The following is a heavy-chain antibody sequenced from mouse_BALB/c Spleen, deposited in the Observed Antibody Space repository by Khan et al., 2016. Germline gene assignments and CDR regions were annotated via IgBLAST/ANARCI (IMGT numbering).Heavy chain of an antibody. Sequence: EVQLVESGPGLVKPSQSLSLTCTVTGYSITSDYAWNWIRQFPGNKLEWMGYISYSGSTSYNPSLKSRISITRDTSKNQFFLQLNSVTTEDTATYYCARGLVMAYWGQGTLVTVSA. CDR1: GYSITSDYA. CDR2: ISYSGST. J-gene: IGHJ3*01. V-gene: IGHV3-2*02. CDR3: ARGLVMAY. D-gene: IGHD2-13*01.